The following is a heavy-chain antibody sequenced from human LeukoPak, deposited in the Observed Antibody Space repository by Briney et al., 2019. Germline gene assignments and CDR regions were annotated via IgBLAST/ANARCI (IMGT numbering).Heavy chain of an antibody. V-gene: IGHV3-66*01. J-gene: IGHJ4*02. D-gene: IGHD6-19*01. CDR2: FYSGGST. CDR1: GFTVSSKY. CDR3: ARGPGWNYFDY. Sequence: GGSLRLSCAAFGFTVSSKYMSWVRQAPEKGLEWVSVFYSGGSTYYADSVKGRFTISRDNSKNTLYFQMNSLRAEDTAVYYCARGPGWNYFDYWGQGTLVTVSS.